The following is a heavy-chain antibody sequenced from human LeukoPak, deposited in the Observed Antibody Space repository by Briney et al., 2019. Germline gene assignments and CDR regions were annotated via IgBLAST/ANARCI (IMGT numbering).Heavy chain of an antibody. D-gene: IGHD4-17*01. V-gene: IGHV1-2*02. CDR2: INPNSGGT. Sequence: GASVKVSCKASGYTFIGYYMHWVRQAPGQGLEWMGWINPNSGGTNYAQKFQGRVTMTRDTSISTAYMELSRLRSDDTAVYYCARGGTTVTIEDPFDYWGQGTLVTVSS. CDR3: ARGGTTVTIEDPFDY. J-gene: IGHJ4*02. CDR1: GYTFIGYY.